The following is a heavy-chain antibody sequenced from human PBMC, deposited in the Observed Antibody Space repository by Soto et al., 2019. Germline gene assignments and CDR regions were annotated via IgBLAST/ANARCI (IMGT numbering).Heavy chain of an antibody. CDR3: ARAGTNMVQFDY. Sequence: SETLSLTCTFSVGSINSYFWSCIRQSPGKGLEWIGHIYYSGSTSYSPSLKSRVSISVDTSKNQFSLEVHSVTAADTAVYYCARAGTNMVQFDYWGQGALDTVSS. D-gene: IGHD3-10*01. CDR2: IYYSGST. V-gene: IGHV4-59*01. CDR1: VGSINSYF. J-gene: IGHJ4*02.